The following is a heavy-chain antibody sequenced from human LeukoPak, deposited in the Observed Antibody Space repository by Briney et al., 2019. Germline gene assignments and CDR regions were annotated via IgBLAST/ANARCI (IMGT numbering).Heavy chain of an antibody. J-gene: IGHJ4*02. Sequence: SETLSLNCSVSGDSIRSYYWSWIRQPPGKGLEWIGYVFHTGHTSYNPSLKSRVDVSLDTSKSQFSLKLNSVTAADTAVYYCARRPTGDFYFDYWGQGTLVTVSS. CDR1: GDSIRSYY. CDR3: ARRPTGDFYFDY. CDR2: VFHTGHT. D-gene: IGHD7-27*01. V-gene: IGHV4-59*08.